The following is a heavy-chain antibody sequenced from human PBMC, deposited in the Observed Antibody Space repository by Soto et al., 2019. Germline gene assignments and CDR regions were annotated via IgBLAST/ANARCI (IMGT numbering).Heavy chain of an antibody. V-gene: IGHV1-2*02. CDR2: INPNSGGT. Sequence: ASVKVSCKASGYTFIGYYMHWVRQAPGQGLEWMGWINPNSGGTNYAQKFQGRVTMTRDTSISTAYMELGRLKSDDTAVYYCARVGVVVSTATWFYGMDVWGQGTTVTVSS. CDR3: ARVGVVVSTATWFYGMDV. D-gene: IGHD2-2*01. J-gene: IGHJ6*02. CDR1: GYTFIGYY.